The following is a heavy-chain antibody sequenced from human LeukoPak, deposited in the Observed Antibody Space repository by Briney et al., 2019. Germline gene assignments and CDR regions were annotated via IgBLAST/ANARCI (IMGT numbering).Heavy chain of an antibody. CDR1: GYSFANYW. J-gene: IGHJ5*02. CDR3: ARRNWNGDGKFDP. V-gene: IGHV5-51*01. D-gene: IGHD1-1*01. CDR2: IYPGDSDT. Sequence: GESLKISCKDSGYSFANYWIAWVRQMPGKGLEWMGIIYPGDSDTRYSPSFQGQVTISADKSISTAYLQWSSLKASDTAIYYCARRNWNGDGKFDPWGQGTLVTVSS.